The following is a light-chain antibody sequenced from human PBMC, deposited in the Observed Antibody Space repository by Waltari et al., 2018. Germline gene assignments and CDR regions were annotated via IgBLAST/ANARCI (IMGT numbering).Light chain of an antibody. CDR1: GSDVADSNL. V-gene: IGLV2-11*01. CDR2: DVT. Sequence: QSALTQPRSVSGSPGQSVTISCTATGSDVADSNLVSWYQQHPGEAPKLVIYDVTARPSGVPSRFSGSKSGNSASLTASGLQAEDEAVYYCCSFTGTWVFGGGTKLTVL. CDR3: CSFTGTWV. J-gene: IGLJ3*02.